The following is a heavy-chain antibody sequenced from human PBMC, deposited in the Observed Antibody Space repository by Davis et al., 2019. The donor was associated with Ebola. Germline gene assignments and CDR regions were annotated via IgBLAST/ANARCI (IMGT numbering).Heavy chain of an antibody. CDR3: ARDHGGGRMDV. CDR1: GDSIHSYNW. CDR2: INHSGST. V-gene: IGHV4-4*02. D-gene: IGHD3-16*01. J-gene: IGHJ6*02. Sequence: SETLSLTCTVSGDSIHSYNWWTWVRQSPGKALEWIGQINHSGSTHYNPSLKSRVTISVDTSKNQFSLKLSSVTAADTAVYYCARDHGGGRMDVWGQGTTVTVSS.